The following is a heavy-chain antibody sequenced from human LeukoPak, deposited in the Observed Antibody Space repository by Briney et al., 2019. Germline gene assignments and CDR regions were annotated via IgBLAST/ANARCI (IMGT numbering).Heavy chain of an antibody. CDR3: ARRVDTGDYYYGMDV. J-gene: IGHJ6*02. D-gene: IGHD1-1*01. CDR1: GGSISSYY. Sequence: SETLSLTCTVSGGSISSYYWSWIRQPPGKGLEWIGYIYYSGSTNYNPSLKSRVTISVDTSKNQFSLKLSSVTAADTVVYYCARRVDTGDYYYGMDVWGQGTTVTVSS. CDR2: IYYSGST. V-gene: IGHV4-59*08.